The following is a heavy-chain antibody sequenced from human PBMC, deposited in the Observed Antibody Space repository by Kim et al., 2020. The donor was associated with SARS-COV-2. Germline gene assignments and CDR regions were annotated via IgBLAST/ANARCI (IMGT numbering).Heavy chain of an antibody. V-gene: IGHV3-33*08. D-gene: IGHD3-10*01. CDR2: IWYDGSKA. CDR3: ARDLRRKGGSGTYWPYG. J-gene: IGHJ6*01. CDR1: GFTFSSYA. Sequence: GGSLRLSCVASGFTFSSYAMHWVRQAPGKGLEWVAFIWYDGSKAFYGDSLKGRFTISRDNSKKMLYLDMTSLRPEDTAVYFCARDLRRKGGSGTYWPYG.